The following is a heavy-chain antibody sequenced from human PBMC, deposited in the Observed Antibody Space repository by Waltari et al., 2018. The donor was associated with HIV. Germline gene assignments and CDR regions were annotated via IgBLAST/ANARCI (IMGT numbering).Heavy chain of an antibody. V-gene: IGHV5-10-1*01. D-gene: IGHD3-10*01. CDR2: IDLSDSYT. Sequence: EVQLVQSGAEVKKSGESLRISCKTSGYRSTNYWINWVRQMPGKGLEWMGRIDLSDSYTNYSLSFQGHVTISVDKSISTAYLQWSSLKASDTAIYYCARQLSTGSYFDYWGQGTLVTVSS. CDR1: GYRSTNYW. CDR3: ARQLSTGSYFDY. J-gene: IGHJ4*02.